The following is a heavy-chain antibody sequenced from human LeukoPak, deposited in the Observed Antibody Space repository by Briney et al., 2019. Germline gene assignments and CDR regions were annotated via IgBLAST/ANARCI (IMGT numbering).Heavy chain of an antibody. CDR1: GDTVSSYA. V-gene: IGHV1-69*10. CDR3: ARADNSYAQLDS. Sequence: SVKVSCKASGDTVSSYAISWVRQAPGQGLEWMGYIIPVVDITDYTQKFQGRVSMTADRSTRTAYMELRSLTSDDTAVYYCARADNSYAQLDSWGQGTLVTVSS. D-gene: IGHD2-2*01. J-gene: IGHJ4*02. CDR2: IIPVVDIT.